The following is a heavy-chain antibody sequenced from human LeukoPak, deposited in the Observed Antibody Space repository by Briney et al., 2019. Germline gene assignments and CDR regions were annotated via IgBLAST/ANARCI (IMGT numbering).Heavy chain of an antibody. CDR2: IIPIFGTA. CDR3: ARGPLIEGNPDFGY. V-gene: IGHV1-69*05. D-gene: IGHD4-23*01. Sequence: SLVKVSCKASGGTFSNYAISWVRQAPGQGLEWMGRIIPIFGTANYAQKFQGRVTITTDESTSTAYMELSSLRSEDTAVYYCARGPLIEGNPDFGYWGQGTLVTVSS. CDR1: GGTFSNYA. J-gene: IGHJ4*02.